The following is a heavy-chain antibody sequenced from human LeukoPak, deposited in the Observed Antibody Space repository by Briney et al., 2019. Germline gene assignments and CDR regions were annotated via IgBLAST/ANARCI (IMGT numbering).Heavy chain of an antibody. CDR1: GFTFSDFY. D-gene: IGHD1-7*01. CDR3: ARVDRWNFRAAFDY. V-gene: IGHV3-11*04. Sequence: GGSLRLSCAASGFTFSDFYMTWIRQAPGKGLEWVSYISSRSSTIFYADSVKGRFTISRDNAKNSLYLQMNSLRAEDTAVYYCARVDRWNFRAAFDYWGQGTLVTVSS. J-gene: IGHJ4*02. CDR2: ISSRSSTI.